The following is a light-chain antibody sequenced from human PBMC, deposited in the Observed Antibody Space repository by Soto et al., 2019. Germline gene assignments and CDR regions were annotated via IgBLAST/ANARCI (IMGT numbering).Light chain of an antibody. CDR3: QSYDSSLSGSEV. V-gene: IGLV1-40*01. J-gene: IGLJ1*01. CDR2: GNG. CDR1: SSNIGAGHD. Sequence: QPVLTQPPSVSGAPGQRVTISCTGSSSNIGAGHDVHWYQQLPGTAPKLLIYGNGNRPSGVPDRFSGSKSGTSASLAITGLQAEDEADYYCQSYDSSLSGSEVFGTGTKLTVL.